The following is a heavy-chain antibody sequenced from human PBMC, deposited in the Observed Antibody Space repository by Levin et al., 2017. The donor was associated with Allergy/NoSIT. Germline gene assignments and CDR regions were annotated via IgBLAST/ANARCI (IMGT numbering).Heavy chain of an antibody. D-gene: IGHD3-10*01. V-gene: IGHV3-30-3*01. Sequence: QAGESLKISCAASGFTFSSYAMHWVRQAPGKGLEWVAVISYDGSNKYYADSVKGRFTISRDNSKNTLYLQMNSRRAEDTAVYYCARDRDGMDVWGQGTTVTVSS. CDR1: GFTFSSYA. CDR3: ARDRDGMDV. CDR2: ISYDGSNK. J-gene: IGHJ6*02.